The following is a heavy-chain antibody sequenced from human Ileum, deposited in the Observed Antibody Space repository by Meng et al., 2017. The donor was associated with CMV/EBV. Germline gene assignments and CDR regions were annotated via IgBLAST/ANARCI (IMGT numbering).Heavy chain of an antibody. CDR1: GGSFSGYY. V-gene: IGHV4-34*01. CDR3: ARGVAGGPFNY. D-gene: IGHD2-15*01. CDR2: INHSGST. J-gene: IGHJ4*02. Sequence: QVQIQRWGEGLLKPSETLSLTCAVYGGSFSGYYWSWIRQPPGKGLEWIGEINHSGSTNYNPSLKSRVTISVDTSKNQFFLKLSSVTAADTAVYYCARGVAGGPFNYWGQGTLVTVSS.